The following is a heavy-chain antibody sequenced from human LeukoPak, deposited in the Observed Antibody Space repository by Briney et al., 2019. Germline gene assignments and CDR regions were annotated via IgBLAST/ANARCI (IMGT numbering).Heavy chain of an antibody. CDR2: IRYDGSNK. CDR3: AKDLGVGSTSFYFDY. J-gene: IGHJ4*02. CDR1: GFTFSSYG. Sequence: PGGSLRLSCAASGFTFSSYGMHWVRQAPGKGLEWVAFIRYDGSNKYFADSVKGRFTISRDNSKNTLYLQMNSLRAKDTAVYYCAKDLGVGSTSFYFDYWGQGTLVTVSS. V-gene: IGHV3-30*02. D-gene: IGHD2-2*01.